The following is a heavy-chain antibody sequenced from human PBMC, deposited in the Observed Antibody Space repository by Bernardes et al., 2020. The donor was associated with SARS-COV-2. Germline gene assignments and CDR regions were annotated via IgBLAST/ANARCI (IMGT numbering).Heavy chain of an antibody. J-gene: IGHJ4*02. Sequence: GGSLRLSCAASGFTFSDYYMSWIRQAPGKGLEWVSYISSSGSPMSYADSVKGRFTISRDNAKNSLYLQMNSLRAEDTAVYYCARLMVRGVIADYWGQGTLVTVSS. CDR1: GFTFSDYY. V-gene: IGHV3-11*01. CDR3: ARLMVRGVIADY. D-gene: IGHD3-10*01. CDR2: ISSSGSPM.